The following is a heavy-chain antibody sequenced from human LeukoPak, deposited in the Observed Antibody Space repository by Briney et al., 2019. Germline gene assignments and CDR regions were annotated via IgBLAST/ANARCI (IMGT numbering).Heavy chain of an antibody. V-gene: IGHV3-30-3*01. J-gene: IGHJ4*02. CDR1: GFTFSSYA. CDR2: ISYDGSNK. Sequence: PGRSLRLSCAASGFTFSSYAMHWVRQAPGKGLEWVAVISYDGSNKYYADSVKGRFTISRDNSKNTLYLQMNSLRAEDTAVYYCAKDHHDFWSGYYYFDYWGQGTLVTVSS. D-gene: IGHD3-3*01. CDR3: AKDHHDFWSGYYYFDY.